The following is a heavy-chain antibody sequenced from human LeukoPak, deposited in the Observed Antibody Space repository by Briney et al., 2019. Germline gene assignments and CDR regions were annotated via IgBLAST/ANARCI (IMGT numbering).Heavy chain of an antibody. V-gene: IGHV4-4*02. CDR3: ARVRVPAAIAGAFDI. CDR1: GGSISSSNW. CDR2: IYHSGST. D-gene: IGHD2-2*02. Sequence: SETLSLTCAVSGGSISSSNWWSWVRQPPGKGLEWLGEIYHSGSTNYNPSLKSRVTISVDKSKNQFSLKLSSVTAADTAVYYCARVRVPAAIAGAFDIWGQGTMVTGSS. J-gene: IGHJ3*02.